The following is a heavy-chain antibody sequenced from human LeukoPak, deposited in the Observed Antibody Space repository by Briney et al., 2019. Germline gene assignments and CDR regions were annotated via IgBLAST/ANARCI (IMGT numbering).Heavy chain of an antibody. CDR1: GFTFNTYA. J-gene: IGHJ6*02. V-gene: IGHV3-23*01. CDR2: ISGSGGTT. D-gene: IGHD2-21*02. Sequence: GGSLRLSCAASGFTFNTYAMSWVRQAPGKGLEWVSGISGSGGTTYYADSVKGRYTISRDKSKNTLDLQMNSLRAEDTAVYYCEKDSEVFIGDCYWDYYGMDVWGQGTTVTVSS. CDR3: EKDSEVFIGDCYWDYYGMDV.